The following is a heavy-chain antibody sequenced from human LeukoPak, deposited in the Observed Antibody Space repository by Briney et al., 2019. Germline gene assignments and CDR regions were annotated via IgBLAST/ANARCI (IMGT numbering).Heavy chain of an antibody. Sequence: GESLKISCKGSGYSFPTYWIAWVRQMPGKGPEWMGSIYPGDSDTRYSPSFQGQVTISADKSISTAYLQWSSLKASDTAMYYCARRGWNPDYYMAVWGKGTTVTVSS. CDR3: ARRGWNPDYYMAV. CDR2: IYPGDSDT. D-gene: IGHD1-1*01. V-gene: IGHV5-51*01. J-gene: IGHJ6*03. CDR1: GYSFPTYW.